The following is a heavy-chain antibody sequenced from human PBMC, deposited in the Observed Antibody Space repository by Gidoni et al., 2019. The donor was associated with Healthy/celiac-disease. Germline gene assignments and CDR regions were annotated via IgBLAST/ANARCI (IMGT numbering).Heavy chain of an antibody. CDR1: GFTVSSNY. V-gene: IGHV3-53*04. Sequence: EVQLVESGGGLVQPGGSLRLSCAASGFTVSSNYMSWVRQAPGKGLEWVSVIYSGGSTYYADSVKGRFTISRHNSKNTLYLQMNSLRAEDTAVYYCARGLGGSSRRWAFDIWGQGTMVTVSS. CDR2: IYSGGST. J-gene: IGHJ3*02. CDR3: ARGLGGSSRRWAFDI. D-gene: IGHD2-15*01.